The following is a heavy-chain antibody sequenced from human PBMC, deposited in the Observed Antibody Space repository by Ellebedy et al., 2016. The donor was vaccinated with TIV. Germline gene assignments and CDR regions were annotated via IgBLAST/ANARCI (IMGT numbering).Heavy chain of an antibody. CDR3: AREGYYGSGSYYKEGADY. J-gene: IGHJ4*02. CDR2: IIPILGIA. Sequence: ASVKVSCKASGGTFSSYAISWVRQAPGQGLEWMGRIIPILGIANYAQKFQGRVTITADKSTSTAYMELRSLRSDDTAVYYCAREGYYGSGSYYKEGADYWGQGTLVTVSS. D-gene: IGHD3-10*01. CDR1: GGTFSSYA. V-gene: IGHV1-69*04.